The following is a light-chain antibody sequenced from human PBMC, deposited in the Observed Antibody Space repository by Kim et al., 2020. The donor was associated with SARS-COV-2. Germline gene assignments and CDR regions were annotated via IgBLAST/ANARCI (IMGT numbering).Light chain of an antibody. J-gene: IGLJ3*02. V-gene: IGLV3-21*01. Sequence: SSELTQPPSVSLAPGETARITCGGNNIGSKGVHWYQQKPGQAPVLVIYYDSDRPSGIPERFSGSNSGDTATLTISRVEVGDEAEYYCQVWDTSSDHRVFGGGTKLTVL. CDR2: YDS. CDR3: QVWDTSSDHRV. CDR1: NIGSKG.